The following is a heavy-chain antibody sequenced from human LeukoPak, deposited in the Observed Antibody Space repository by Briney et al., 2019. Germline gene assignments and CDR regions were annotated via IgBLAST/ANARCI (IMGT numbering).Heavy chain of an antibody. J-gene: IGHJ3*02. V-gene: IGHV4-59*01. D-gene: IGHD6-13*01. Sequence: SGTLSLTCTVSGGSISSYYWSWIRQPPGKGLEWIGYIYYSGSTNYNPSLKSRVTISVDTSKNQFSLKLSSVTAADTAVYYCARTPYSSSWSPRAFDIWGQGTMVTVSS. CDR1: GGSISSYY. CDR2: IYYSGST. CDR3: ARTPYSSSWSPRAFDI.